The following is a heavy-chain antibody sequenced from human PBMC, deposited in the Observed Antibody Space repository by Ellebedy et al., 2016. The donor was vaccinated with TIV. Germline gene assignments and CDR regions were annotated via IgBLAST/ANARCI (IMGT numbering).Heavy chain of an antibody. CDR2: IYYSRST. V-gene: IGHV4-34*01. CDR3: ARHSPAFGVAPAQGFDY. D-gene: IGHD3-3*01. Sequence: MPSETLSLTCAVYGGSFSGYYWSWIRQPPGKGLEWIGSIYYSRSTYYNPSLKSRVTISVDTSKNQFSLKLRSVTAADTAVYYCARHSPAFGVAPAQGFDYWGQGTLVTVSS. J-gene: IGHJ4*02. CDR1: GGSFSGYY.